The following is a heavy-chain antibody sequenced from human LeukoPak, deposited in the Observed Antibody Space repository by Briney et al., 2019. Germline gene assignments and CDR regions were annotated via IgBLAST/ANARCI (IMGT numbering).Heavy chain of an antibody. CDR2: INPKNGDT. CDR3: ARLSAL. CDR1: GYPFSDYY. J-gene: IGHJ4*02. Sequence: GASVKVSCKTSGYPFSDYYIHWIRQASGQRLESMGWINPKNGDTKYAQRSQGRLTITMDTSIDTVYMELRSLRYDDTAVYYCARLSALWGQGTLVTVSS. V-gene: IGHV1-2*02.